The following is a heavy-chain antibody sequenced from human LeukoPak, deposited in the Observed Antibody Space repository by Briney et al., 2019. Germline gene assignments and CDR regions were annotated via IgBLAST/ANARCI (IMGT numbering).Heavy chain of an antibody. Sequence: PSETLSLTCGVSAYSISSGYYWGWIRQPPGKGLEWIESIYHSGNTYYNPSLKSRVTISVDTPKNQLSPKLNSVTAADTAVYYCARGALSDAFDIWGQGSMATVSS. V-gene: IGHV4-38-2*01. J-gene: IGHJ3*02. D-gene: IGHD1-26*01. CDR1: AYSISSGYY. CDR2: IYHSGNT. CDR3: ARGALSDAFDI.